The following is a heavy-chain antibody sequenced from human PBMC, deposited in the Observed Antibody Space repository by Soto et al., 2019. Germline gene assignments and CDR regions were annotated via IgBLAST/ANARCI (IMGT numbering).Heavy chain of an antibody. D-gene: IGHD6-13*01. CDR3: ARHLAAAGPFDC. Sequence: QVQLVQSGAEVKKPGASVKVSCKASGYTFTNYAFSWVRQAPGQGLEWMGWISAYNGNTNYPQKLQGRVTMTTDTSTSTAYMELSSLRSDDTAVYYCARHLAAAGPFDCWGQGTLVTVSS. J-gene: IGHJ4*02. CDR1: GYTFTNYA. CDR2: ISAYNGNT. V-gene: IGHV1-18*01.